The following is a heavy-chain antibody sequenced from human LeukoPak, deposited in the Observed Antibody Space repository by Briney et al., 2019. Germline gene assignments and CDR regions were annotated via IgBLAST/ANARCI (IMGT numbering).Heavy chain of an antibody. Sequence: GASVKVSCKASGGTLSSYAINWVRQASGQGLEWMGWMNPNSGNTGYAQKFQGRVTMTRNTSISTAYMELSSLRSEDTAVYYCARGTMVVTHDYWGQGTLVTVSS. D-gene: IGHD4-23*01. CDR2: MNPNSGNT. V-gene: IGHV1-8*01. CDR3: ARGTMVVTHDY. J-gene: IGHJ4*02. CDR1: GGTLSSYA.